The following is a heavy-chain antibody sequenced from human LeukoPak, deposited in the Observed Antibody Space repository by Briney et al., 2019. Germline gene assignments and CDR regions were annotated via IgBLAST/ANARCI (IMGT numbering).Heavy chain of an antibody. J-gene: IGHJ4*02. CDR3: ARSGGLAYDTNGLPY. CDR2: INHSGST. Sequence: NPSETLSLTCAVYGGSFSGYYWSWIRQPPGKGLEWIGEINHSGSTNYNPSLKSRVTISVDTSKNQFSLKLSSVTAADTAVYYCARSGGLAYDTNGLPYWGQGTLVTVSS. D-gene: IGHD3-9*01. V-gene: IGHV4-34*01. CDR1: GGSFSGYY.